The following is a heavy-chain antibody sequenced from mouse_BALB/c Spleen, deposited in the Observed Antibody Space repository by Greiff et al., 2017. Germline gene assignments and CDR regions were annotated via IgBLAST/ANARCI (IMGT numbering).Heavy chain of an antibody. CDR1: GFSLTDYG. J-gene: IGHJ3*01. V-gene: IGHV2-6-5*01. Sequence: VQLQESGPGLVAPSQSLSITCTVSGFSLTDYGVSWIRQPPGKGLEWLGVIWGGGSTYYNSALKSRLSISKDNSKSQVFIKMNSLQTDDTAMYYGAKHGDCYGSSSSGFAYWGQGTLVTVSA. CDR3: AKHGDCYGSSSSGFAY. CDR2: IWGGGST. D-gene: IGHD1-1*01.